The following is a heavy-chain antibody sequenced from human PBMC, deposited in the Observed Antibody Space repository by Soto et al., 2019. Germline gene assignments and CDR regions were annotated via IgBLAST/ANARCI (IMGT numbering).Heavy chain of an antibody. D-gene: IGHD2-2*02. V-gene: IGHV3-21*01. Sequence: GGSLRLSCVGSGFTFSTYSINCVRQAPGKGLEWVSSISSRSDIYYADSVKGRFTISRDNAKSSVSLQMNSLRAEDTAVYYCAREYTAWPLAYGLDVWGQGTTVTVSS. CDR3: AREYTAWPLAYGLDV. CDR1: GFTFSTYS. CDR2: ISSRSDI. J-gene: IGHJ6*02.